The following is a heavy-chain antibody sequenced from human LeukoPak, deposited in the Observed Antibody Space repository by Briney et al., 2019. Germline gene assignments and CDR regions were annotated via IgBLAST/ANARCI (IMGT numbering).Heavy chain of an antibody. D-gene: IGHD3-22*01. V-gene: IGHV3-11*01. CDR3: ARWPTYYYDSSGYYRMDGMDV. CDR2: ISSSGSTI. J-gene: IGHJ6*02. CDR1: GFTFSDYY. Sequence: GGSLRLSCAASGFTFSDYYMSWIRQAPGKGLEWVSYISSSGSTIYYADSVQGRFTISRDNAKNSLYLQMNSLRAEDTAVYYCARWPTYYYDSSGYYRMDGMDVWGQGTTVTVSS.